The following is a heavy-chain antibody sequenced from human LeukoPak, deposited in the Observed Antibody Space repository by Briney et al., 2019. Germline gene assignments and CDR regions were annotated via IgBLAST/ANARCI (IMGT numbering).Heavy chain of an antibody. Sequence: PSETLSLTCAVSGGSFSGFDWTWIRQPPGKGLEWIGEINHSGYTNYNPSLKSRVTLSVDMSKNQFSLKLTSVTAADTAVYYCARGYCSGDSCSSYGYWGQGTLVTVSS. CDR3: ARGYCSGDSCSSYGY. V-gene: IGHV4-34*01. CDR2: INHSGYT. CDR1: GGSFSGFD. D-gene: IGHD2-15*01. J-gene: IGHJ4*02.